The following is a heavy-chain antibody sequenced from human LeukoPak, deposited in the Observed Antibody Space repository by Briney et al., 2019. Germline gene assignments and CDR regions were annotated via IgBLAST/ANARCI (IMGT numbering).Heavy chain of an antibody. D-gene: IGHD6-19*01. CDR2: IYHSGST. V-gene: IGHV4-4*02. Sequence: PSETLSLTCAVSGGSISSSSWWSWVRQPPGKGLEWVGEIYHSGSTTYNPSLKSRLTISLDKSKNQFSLKLNSMTAADTAVYYCARSAYSSGWYWFDPWGQGTLVTVSS. J-gene: IGHJ5*02. CDR3: ARSAYSSGWYWFDP. CDR1: GGSISSSSW.